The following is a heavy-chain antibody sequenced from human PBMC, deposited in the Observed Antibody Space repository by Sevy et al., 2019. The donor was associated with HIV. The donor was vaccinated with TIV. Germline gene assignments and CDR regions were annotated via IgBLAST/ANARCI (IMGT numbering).Heavy chain of an antibody. Sequence: ASVKVSCKPSGGTFSNYGINWVRQAPGQGLEWMGGITPFFGTSSYAEKFQGRLTITSDESTSAAHMELNSLTSEDTAIYYCARANAVTTRVDYFDSWGQGTLVTVS. CDR2: ITPFFGTS. CDR1: GGTFSNYG. CDR3: ARANAVTTRVDYFDS. J-gene: IGHJ4*02. D-gene: IGHD4-17*01. V-gene: IGHV1-69*13.